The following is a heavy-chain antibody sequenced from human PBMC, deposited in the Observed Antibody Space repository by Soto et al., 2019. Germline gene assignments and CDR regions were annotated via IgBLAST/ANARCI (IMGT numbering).Heavy chain of an antibody. Sequence: SETLSLTCTVSGGSMSSSSYYWGWIRQPPGKGLEWIANMYFSGFYSGSTSYNPSLKSRVTISVDTSKNQFSLQVSSVTAADTAVYYCARGFDILTFGFCLDYWGQGTLVTAPQ. V-gene: IGHV4-39*01. J-gene: IGHJ4*02. CDR2: MYFSGFYSGST. CDR3: ARGFDILTFGFCLDY. CDR1: GGSMSSSSYY. D-gene: IGHD3-9*01.